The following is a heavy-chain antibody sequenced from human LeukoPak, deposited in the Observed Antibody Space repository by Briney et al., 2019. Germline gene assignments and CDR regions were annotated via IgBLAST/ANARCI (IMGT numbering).Heavy chain of an antibody. CDR1: GGSISSYY. CDR2: FYYSGNT. CDR3: ARLHYDSSGYYPYYYYYYMDV. V-gene: IGHV4-59*08. Sequence: SETLSLTCTVSGGSISSYYWSWIRQPPGKGLEWIGYFYYSGNTNYNPSLKSRVTMSVDTSKNQFSLKLSSVTAADTAVYSCARLHYDSSGYYPYYYYYYMDVWGKGTTVTISS. D-gene: IGHD3-22*01. J-gene: IGHJ6*03.